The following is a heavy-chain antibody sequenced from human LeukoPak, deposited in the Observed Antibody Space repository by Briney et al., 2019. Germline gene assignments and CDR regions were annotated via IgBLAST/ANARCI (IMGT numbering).Heavy chain of an antibody. V-gene: IGHV1-18*01. CDR3: ARGGVDSGSYFGYFDY. D-gene: IGHD1-26*01. CDR2: VSAYNGNT. Sequence: ASVKGFCKASGYTFTSYGISWVRQAPGQGVEWMGWVSAYNGNTNYAQKLQGRVTMTTDTSTSTAYMELRSLRSDDTAVYYCARGGVDSGSYFGYFDYWGQGTLVTVSS. J-gene: IGHJ4*02. CDR1: GYTFTSYG.